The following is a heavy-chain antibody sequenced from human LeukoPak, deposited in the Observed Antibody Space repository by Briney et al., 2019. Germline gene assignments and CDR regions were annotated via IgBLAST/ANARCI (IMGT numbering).Heavy chain of an antibody. Sequence: GGSLRLSCAASGFTFSNYVMNWVRQAPGKGLEWVSAVTGTSNTYYADSVKGRFTISRDNSKNMVYLQMNSLSADDTAVYHCARRLGDYWGQGTLVTVSS. V-gene: IGHV3-23*01. CDR1: GFTFSNYV. J-gene: IGHJ4*02. CDR2: VTGTSNT. CDR3: ARRLGDY.